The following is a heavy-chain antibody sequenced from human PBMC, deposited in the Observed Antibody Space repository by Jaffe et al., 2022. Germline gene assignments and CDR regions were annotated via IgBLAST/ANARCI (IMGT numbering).Heavy chain of an antibody. CDR3: AKDHGDIVATTYFDY. J-gene: IGHJ4*02. Sequence: QVQLVESGGGVVQPGGSLRLSCAASGFTFSSYGMHWVRQAPGKGLEWVAFIRYDGSNKYYADSVKGRFTISRDNSKNTLYLQMNSLRAEDTAVYYCAKDHGDIVATTYFDYWGQGTLVTVSS. CDR1: GFTFSSYG. CDR2: IRYDGSNK. D-gene: IGHD5-12*01. V-gene: IGHV3-30*02.